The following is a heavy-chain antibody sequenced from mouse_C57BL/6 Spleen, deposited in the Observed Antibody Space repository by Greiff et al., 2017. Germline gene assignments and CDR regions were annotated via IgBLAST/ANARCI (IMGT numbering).Heavy chain of an antibody. J-gene: IGHJ3*01. Sequence: EVQLVESGGDLVKPGGSLKLSCAASGFTFSSYGMSWVRQTPDKRLEWVATISSGGSYTYYPDSVKGRFTISRDNDKNTLYLQMSSLKSEDTARYYCARQRDDDDTGAWCAYWCQGTLATVSA. CDR1: GFTFSSYG. D-gene: IGHD2-4*01. CDR3: ARQRDDDDTGAWCAY. CDR2: ISSGGSYT. V-gene: IGHV5-6*01.